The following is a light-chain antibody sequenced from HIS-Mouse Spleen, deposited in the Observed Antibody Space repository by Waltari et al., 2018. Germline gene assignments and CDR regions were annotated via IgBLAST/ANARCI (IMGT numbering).Light chain of an antibody. CDR2: EVS. V-gene: IGLV2-14*01. CDR1: SSDVGGYNY. CDR3: SSYTSSSTWV. Sequence: QSALTQPASVSGSPGQSITISCTGTSSDVGGYNYVSWYQQHPGKAPKLMIHEVSNRPSGVFNRFSGSKSGNTASLTISGLQAEDEADYYCSSYTSSSTWVFGGGTKLTVL. J-gene: IGLJ3*02.